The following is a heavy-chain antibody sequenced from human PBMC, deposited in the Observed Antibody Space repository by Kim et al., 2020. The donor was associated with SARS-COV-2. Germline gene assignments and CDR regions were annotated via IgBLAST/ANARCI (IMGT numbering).Heavy chain of an antibody. CDR3: ATGYSDTWPRFDY. Sequence: GGSLRLSCAASGFTFSGSALHWVRQASGKGLEWVGGVRNSASTYSTAYSATVRVSITIYSDESKLTAYLQRKSVKTEASADYSCATGYSDTWPRFDY. J-gene: IGHJ4*01. CDR2: VRNSASTYST. CDR1: GFTFSGSA. D-gene: IGHD5-12*01. V-gene: IGHV3-73*01.